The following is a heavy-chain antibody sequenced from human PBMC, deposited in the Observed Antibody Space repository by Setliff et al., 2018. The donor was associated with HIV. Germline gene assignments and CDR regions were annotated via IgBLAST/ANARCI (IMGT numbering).Heavy chain of an antibody. Sequence: TLSLNCTVSGAYVSTTGYYWGWLRQSPGKGLQWIGTTFYSGSTYYNPSLKSRVTISLDTFNNDFSLTLTSVTAADTALYFCATYLSDNYLDGAFDIWGRGTMVTVSS. CDR2: TFYSGST. D-gene: IGHD3-3*01. CDR1: GAYVSTTGYY. CDR3: ATYLSDNYLDGAFDI. V-gene: IGHV4-39*02. J-gene: IGHJ3*02.